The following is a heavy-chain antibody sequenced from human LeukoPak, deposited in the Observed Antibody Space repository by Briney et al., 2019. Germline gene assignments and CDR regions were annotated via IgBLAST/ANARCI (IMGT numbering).Heavy chain of an antibody. CDR1: GGTFKNYA. J-gene: IGHJ3*02. V-gene: IGHV1-69*13. CDR2: ILPIFGTT. CDR3: ARGIAGDHDAFDI. Sequence: GASVKVSCKASGGTFKNYAISWVRQAPGQGLEWMGGILPIFGTTNYAQKFQARVTITADESTSTAYMEMSSLRFEDTAVYYCARGIAGDHDAFDIWGQGTMVTVSS. D-gene: IGHD3-16*01.